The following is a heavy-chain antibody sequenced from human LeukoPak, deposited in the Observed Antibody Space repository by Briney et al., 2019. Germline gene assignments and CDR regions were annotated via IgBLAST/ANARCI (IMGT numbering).Heavy chain of an antibody. J-gene: IGHJ4*02. D-gene: IGHD2-8*01. CDR1: GFTFSRYA. V-gene: IGHV3-23*01. CDR2: ISDTGATT. Sequence: GGSLRLSCAGSGFTFSRYAMSWVRQAPGKGLEWVSAISDTGATTYDADSVKGRFTISRDNSRSTLYLQMNSLRAEDTALYYCAKDTSIGRYCTNGVCSPFDYWGQGTLVTVSS. CDR3: AKDTSIGRYCTNGVCSPFDY.